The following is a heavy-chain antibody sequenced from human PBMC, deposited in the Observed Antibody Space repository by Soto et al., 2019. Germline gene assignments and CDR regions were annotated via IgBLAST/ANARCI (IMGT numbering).Heavy chain of an antibody. CDR3: ARGWVAAEDYYYYGMDV. V-gene: IGHV1-3*01. CDR1: GYTFTSYA. J-gene: IGHJ6*02. CDR2: INAGNGNT. Sequence: ASVNVSCKASGYTFTSYAMHWVRQAPGQRLEWMGWINAGNGNTKYSQKFQGRVTITRDTSASTAYMELSSLRSEDTAVYYCARGWVAAEDYYYYGMDVWGQGTTVTVSS. D-gene: IGHD6-13*01.